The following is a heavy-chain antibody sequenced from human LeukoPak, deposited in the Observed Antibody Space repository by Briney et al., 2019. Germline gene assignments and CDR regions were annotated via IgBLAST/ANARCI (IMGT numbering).Heavy chain of an antibody. CDR2: ISSSRGTT. CDR3: ARVGSGSYFLDALDI. D-gene: IGHD1-26*01. V-gene: IGHV3-48*01. CDR1: GFTLSSYG. J-gene: IGHJ3*02. Sequence: GGSLRLSCAASGFTLSSYGMNWVRQAPGKGLEWVSYISSSRGTTYYADSVKGRFSISRDNFKNLLYLQMSGLRAGDTAVYYCARVGSGSYFLDALDIWGQGTMVTVSS.